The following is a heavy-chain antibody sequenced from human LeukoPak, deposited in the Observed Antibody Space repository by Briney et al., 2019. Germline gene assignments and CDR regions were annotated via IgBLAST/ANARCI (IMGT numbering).Heavy chain of an antibody. Sequence: GASVKVSCKASGYTFTGYYMHWVRQAPGQGLEWMGWINPNSGGTNYAQKFQGRVTMTRYTSISTAYMELSRLRSDDTAVYYCARACTSCYKLYAFDIWGQGTMVTVSS. J-gene: IGHJ3*02. CDR1: GYTFTGYY. CDR3: ARACTSCYKLYAFDI. V-gene: IGHV1-2*02. D-gene: IGHD2-2*02. CDR2: INPNSGGT.